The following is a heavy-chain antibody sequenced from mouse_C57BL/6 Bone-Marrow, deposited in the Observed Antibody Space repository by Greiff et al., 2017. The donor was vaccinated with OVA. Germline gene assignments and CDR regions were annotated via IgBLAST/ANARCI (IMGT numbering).Heavy chain of an antibody. J-gene: IGHJ1*03. CDR3: ARSGIATGYFDV. Sequence: QVHVKQPGAELVKPGASVKLSCKASGYTFTSYWMHWVKQRPGQGLEWIGMIHPNSGSTNYNEKFKSKATLTVDKSSSTAHMQLSSLTSEDSAVYYCARSGIATGYFDVWGTGTTVTVSS. V-gene: IGHV1-64*01. D-gene: IGHD1-1*01. CDR2: IHPNSGST. CDR1: GYTFTSYW.